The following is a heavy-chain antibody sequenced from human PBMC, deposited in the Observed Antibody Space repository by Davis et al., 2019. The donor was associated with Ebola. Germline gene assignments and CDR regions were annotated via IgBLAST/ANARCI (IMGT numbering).Heavy chain of an antibody. V-gene: IGHV1-8*01. J-gene: IGHJ3*02. CDR3: ARVPLDIVVVPAARGSAFDI. D-gene: IGHD2-2*01. Sequence: ASVKVSCKASGYTFTSYDINWVRQATGQGLEWMGWMNPNSGNTGYAQKFQGRVTMTRNTSISTAYMELSSLRSEDTAVYYCARVPLDIVVVPAARGSAFDIWGQGTMVTVSS. CDR2: MNPNSGNT. CDR1: GYTFTSYD.